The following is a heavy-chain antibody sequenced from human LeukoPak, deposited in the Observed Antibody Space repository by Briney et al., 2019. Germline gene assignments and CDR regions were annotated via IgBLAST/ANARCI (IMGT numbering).Heavy chain of an antibody. J-gene: IGHJ6*02. V-gene: IGHV1-3*01. Sequence: ASVKVSCKASGYTFTSYDINWVRQAPGQRLEWMGWINAGNGNTKYSQKFQGRVTITRDTSASTAYMELSSLRSEDTAVYYCARDPSGSYDFWSGYYPRRDYYYGMDVWGQGTTVTVSS. CDR1: GYTFTSYD. CDR3: ARDPSGSYDFWSGYYPRRDYYYGMDV. CDR2: INAGNGNT. D-gene: IGHD3-3*01.